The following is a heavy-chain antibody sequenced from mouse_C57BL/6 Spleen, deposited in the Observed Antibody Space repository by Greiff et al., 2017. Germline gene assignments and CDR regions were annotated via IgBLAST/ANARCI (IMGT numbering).Heavy chain of an antibody. D-gene: IGHD1-1*01. CDR1: GYAFSSSW. CDR2: IYPGDGDT. CDR3: AYGSSPFAY. J-gene: IGHJ3*01. Sequence: VQLQQSGPEPVKPGASVKISCKASGYAFSSSWMNWVKQRPGKGLEWIGRIYPGDGDTNYNGKFKGKATLTADKSSSTAYMQLSSLTSEDSAVYFCAYGSSPFAYWGQGTLVTVSA. V-gene: IGHV1-82*01.